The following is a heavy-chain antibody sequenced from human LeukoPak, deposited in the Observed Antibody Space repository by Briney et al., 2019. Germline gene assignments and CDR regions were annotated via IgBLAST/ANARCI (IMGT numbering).Heavy chain of an antibody. Sequence: GGSLRLSCAASGFTFSSYSMTWVRQAPGKGLEWVSSISSSSSYIYYADSVKGRFTISRDNAKNSLYLQMNSLRAEDTAVYYCARDTPEAVADHWGQGTLVTVSS. V-gene: IGHV3-21*01. CDR3: ARDTPEAVADH. CDR1: GFTFSSYS. J-gene: IGHJ4*02. D-gene: IGHD6-19*01. CDR2: ISSSSSYI.